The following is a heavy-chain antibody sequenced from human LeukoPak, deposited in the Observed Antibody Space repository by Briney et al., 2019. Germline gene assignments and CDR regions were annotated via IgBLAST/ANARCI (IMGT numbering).Heavy chain of an antibody. Sequence: GGSLRLSCAASGFTFSSFGMNWVSQAPGKGLEWVSYISDSSSLTYYADSVKGRFTISRDNAKNSLSLQLNSLRDEDTAVYFCAKVIRGGYGMDVWGQGTTVTVSS. V-gene: IGHV3-48*02. CDR2: ISDSSSLT. J-gene: IGHJ6*02. D-gene: IGHD3-10*01. CDR3: AKVIRGGYGMDV. CDR1: GFTFSSFG.